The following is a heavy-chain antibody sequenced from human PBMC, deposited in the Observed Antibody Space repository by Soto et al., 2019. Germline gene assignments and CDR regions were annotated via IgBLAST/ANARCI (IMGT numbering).Heavy chain of an antibody. Sequence: EVQLLEPGGGLVQPGGSLRLSCVGSGFFFSSYTMTWVRQAPGKGLEWVSSFSATSENTYYADSGRGRFTISRDNSKNTLFLQMNSLTAEDTAMYYCAKARDQQWVRLPFDYWGQGILVIVSS. CDR3: AKARDQQWVRLPFDY. D-gene: IGHD6-19*01. V-gene: IGHV3-23*01. CDR2: FSATSENT. CDR1: GFFFSSYT. J-gene: IGHJ4*02.